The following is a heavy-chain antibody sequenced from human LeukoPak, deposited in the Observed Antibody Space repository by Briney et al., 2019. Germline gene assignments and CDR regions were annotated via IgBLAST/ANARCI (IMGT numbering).Heavy chain of an antibody. CDR3: ARDVAVEMATIRGYYYYYYMDV. CDR1: GYTFTDYY. Sequence: SSVKVSCKASGYTFTDYYMHWVRQAPAQGLEWMGWINPNSGGTNYAQKFQGRVTMTRDTSSSTADMEVSELRSADTPVYYCARDVAVEMATIRGYYYYYYMDVWGKGTTVTVSS. D-gene: IGHD5-24*01. J-gene: IGHJ6*03. V-gene: IGHV1-2*02. CDR2: INPNSGGT.